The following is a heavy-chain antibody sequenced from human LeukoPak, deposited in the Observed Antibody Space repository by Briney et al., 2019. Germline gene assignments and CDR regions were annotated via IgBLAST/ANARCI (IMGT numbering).Heavy chain of an antibody. CDR3: ARGASSDIVAMVDY. Sequence: PGGSLRLSCAASGFTFSSYGMHWVRQAPGKGLEWVAVISYDGNNKYYADSVKGRFTIPRDNSKNTVYLQMSRLRAEDTAVYYCARGASSDIVAMVDYWGQGTLVTVSS. V-gene: IGHV3-30*03. CDR2: ISYDGNNK. D-gene: IGHD5-12*01. CDR1: GFTFSSYG. J-gene: IGHJ4*02.